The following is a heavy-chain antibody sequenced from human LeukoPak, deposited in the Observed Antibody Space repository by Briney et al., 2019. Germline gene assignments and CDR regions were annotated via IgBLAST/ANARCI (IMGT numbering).Heavy chain of an antibody. CDR2: VGQDGSEK. CDR1: GFTFSSYW. Sequence: GGSLRLSCAASGFTFSSYWMSWVRQAPGKGLEWVANVGQDGSEKYYVDSVKGRFTISRDNAKNSMYLQMNSLRDEDTAVYYCARDPAAWDHWGQGALVTVSS. D-gene: IGHD2-2*01. J-gene: IGHJ4*02. V-gene: IGHV3-7*01. CDR3: ARDPAAWDH.